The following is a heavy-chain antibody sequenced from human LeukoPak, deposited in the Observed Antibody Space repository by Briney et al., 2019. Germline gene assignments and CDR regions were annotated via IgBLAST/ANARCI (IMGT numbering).Heavy chain of an antibody. CDR3: ARTGDYYYYYGMDV. CDR1: GYTFTSYA. D-gene: IGHD7-27*01. V-gene: IGHV1-3*01. Sequence: ASVKVSCKASGYTFTSYAMHWVRQAPGKGLEWMGWINAGNGKTKYSQKFQGRVTITRDTSASTAYMELSSLRSEDTAVYYCARTGDYYYYYGMDVWGQGTTVTVSS. J-gene: IGHJ6*02. CDR2: INAGNGKT.